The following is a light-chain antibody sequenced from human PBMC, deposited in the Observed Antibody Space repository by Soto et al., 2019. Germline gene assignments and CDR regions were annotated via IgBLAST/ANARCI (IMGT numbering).Light chain of an antibody. CDR3: QQRFNWQVT. CDR1: QSVKNSY. V-gene: IGKV3D-11*02. CDR2: DAS. J-gene: IGKJ5*01. Sequence: EIVLTQSPGTLSLSPGERATLSCRGSQSVKNSYLAWYQHKPGQAPRLLIYDASNRATGIPARFSGSGSGTDFTLTISSLEPEDFAVYYCQQRFNWQVTFGQGTRLEI.